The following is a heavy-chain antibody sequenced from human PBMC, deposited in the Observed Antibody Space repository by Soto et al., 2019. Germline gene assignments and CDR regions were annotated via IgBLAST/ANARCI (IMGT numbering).Heavy chain of an antibody. CDR2: INHDGSAK. J-gene: IGHJ4*02. D-gene: IGHD6-19*01. V-gene: IGHV3-7*04. CDR3: AGGAGWVTDY. CDR1: GFTFSTSW. Sequence: EVQLVESGGALVQPGGSLRLSCAGSGFTFSTSWMNWVRQAPGKGLEWVANINHDGSAKYYVDSVKGRFTISRDNAENSLYLQMNSLKFEDKALYDCAGGAGWVTDYWGQGTLVTVSS.